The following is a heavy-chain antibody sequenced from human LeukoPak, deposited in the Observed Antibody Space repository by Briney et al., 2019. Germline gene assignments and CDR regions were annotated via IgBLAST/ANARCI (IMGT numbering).Heavy chain of an antibody. CDR3: ARGGRQWELLRSYNYYYSYMDV. D-gene: IGHD1-26*01. J-gene: IGHJ6*03. CDR1: GYTFTGYY. CDR2: INPNSGGT. Sequence: EASVKVSCKASGYTFTGYYMHWVRQAPGQGLEWMGWINPNSGGTNYAQKFQGRVTMTRDTSISTAYMELSRLRSDDTAVYYCARGGRQWELLRSYNYYYSYMDVWGKGTTVTVSS. V-gene: IGHV1-2*02.